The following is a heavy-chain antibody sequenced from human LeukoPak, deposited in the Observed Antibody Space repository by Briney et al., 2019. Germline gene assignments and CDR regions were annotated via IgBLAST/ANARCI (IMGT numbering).Heavy chain of an antibody. CDR3: AKDHMDIVVVPAAITPIGSSDY. CDR1: GFTFSSYG. D-gene: IGHD2-2*02. V-gene: IGHV3-30*02. CDR2: IRYDGSNK. Sequence: GGSLRLSCAASGFTFSSYGMHWVRQAPGKGLEWVAFIRYDGSNKYYADSVKGRFTISRDNSRNTLYLQMNSLRAEDTAVYYCAKDHMDIVVVPAAITPIGSSDYWGQGTLVTVSS. J-gene: IGHJ4*02.